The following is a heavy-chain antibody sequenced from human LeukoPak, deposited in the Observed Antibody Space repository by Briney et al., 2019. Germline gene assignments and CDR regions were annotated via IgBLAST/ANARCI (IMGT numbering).Heavy chain of an antibody. CDR2: INHSGST. J-gene: IGHJ6*02. D-gene: IGHD2-15*01. CDR3: ARGPGIVVVVAGYYGMDV. CDR1: GGSFSGYY. Sequence: SETLSLTCAVYGGSFSGYYWSWTRPPPGKGLEWIGEINHSGSTDYSPSLKSRVTISVDTSKNQFSLKLSSVTAADTAVYYCARGPGIVVVVAGYYGMDVWGQGTTVTVSS. V-gene: IGHV4-34*01.